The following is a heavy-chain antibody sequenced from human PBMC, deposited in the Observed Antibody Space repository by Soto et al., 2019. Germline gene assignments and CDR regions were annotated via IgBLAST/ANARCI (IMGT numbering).Heavy chain of an antibody. V-gene: IGHV4-34*01. J-gene: IGHJ6*02. CDR2: INHSGST. CDR1: GGSFSGYY. D-gene: IGHD4-4*01. Sequence: PSETLSLTCAVYGGSFSGYYWSWIRQPPGKGLEWIGEINHSGSTNYNPSLKSRVTISVDTSKNQFSIKQSTVTAADTAVYYCARARTTGYYYGMDVWGQGTTVTVSS. CDR3: ARARTTGYYYGMDV.